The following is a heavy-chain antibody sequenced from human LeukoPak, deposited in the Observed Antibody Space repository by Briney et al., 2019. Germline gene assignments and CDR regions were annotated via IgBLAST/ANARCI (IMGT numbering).Heavy chain of an antibody. V-gene: IGHV3-21*05. Sequence: PGGSQRLSCAADGLTVTSNYIGWARQAAGEGMGWLSYISRSSRYIYYADSVKGRSTISRDNAKNSLYLQMNSLRAEDTAVYYCARDSLAPRLERFDYWGQGTLVTVSS. J-gene: IGHJ4*02. CDR3: ARDSLAPRLERFDY. CDR1: GLTVTSNY. CDR2: ISRSSRYI. D-gene: IGHD3-3*01.